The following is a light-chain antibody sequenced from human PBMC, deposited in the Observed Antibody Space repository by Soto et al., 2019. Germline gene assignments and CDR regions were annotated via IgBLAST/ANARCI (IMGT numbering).Light chain of an antibody. J-gene: IGLJ1*01. Sequence: QFVLTQPASLSGSPGQSITISCTGTSSDIGAYDYVSWFQQHPGKAPKLMISEVNNRPSGVSNRFSGSKSGNTAYLTISGLQVEDEAEYFCFSFTTTCTHVFGTGTKVTVL. CDR3: FSFTTTCTHV. CDR1: SSDIGAYDY. CDR2: EVN. V-gene: IGLV2-14*01.